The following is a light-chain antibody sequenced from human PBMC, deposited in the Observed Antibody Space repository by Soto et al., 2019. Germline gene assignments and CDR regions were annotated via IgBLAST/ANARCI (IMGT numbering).Light chain of an antibody. Sequence: EIVLTQSPATLSLSPGERATRSCRASQSVSSNLAWYQQKPGQAPRLLIYDASNRATGIPARFSGSGSGTDFTLTISSLEPEDFAVYYCQQRSNWPSTFGGGTKVEIK. CDR1: QSVSSN. CDR2: DAS. J-gene: IGKJ4*01. CDR3: QQRSNWPST. V-gene: IGKV3-11*01.